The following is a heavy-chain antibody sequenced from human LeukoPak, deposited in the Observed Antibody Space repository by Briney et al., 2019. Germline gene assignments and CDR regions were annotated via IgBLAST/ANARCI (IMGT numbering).Heavy chain of an antibody. CDR1: GFTFSSYG. Sequence: GGSLRLSCAASGFTFSSYGMHWVRQAPGKGLEWVAFIRYDGSNKYYADSVKGRFIISRDNSKNTLYLQMNSLRAEDTAVYYCAKGPAYYYDSSGYGGPHDYWGQGTLVTVSS. CDR3: AKGPAYYYDSSGYGGPHDY. V-gene: IGHV3-30*02. J-gene: IGHJ4*02. CDR2: IRYDGSNK. D-gene: IGHD3-22*01.